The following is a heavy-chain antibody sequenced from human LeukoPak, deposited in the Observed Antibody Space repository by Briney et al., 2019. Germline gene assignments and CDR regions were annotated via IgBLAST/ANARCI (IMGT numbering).Heavy chain of an antibody. V-gene: IGHV3-30*02. CDR1: GFTFSSYG. CDR2: IRYDGSNK. J-gene: IGHJ6*03. CDR3: AKAFNSGRYMDV. D-gene: IGHD4-23*01. Sequence: PGGSLRLSCAASGFTFSSYGMHWVRQAPGKGLEWAAFIRYDGSNKYYADSVKGRFTISRDNSKNTLYLQMNSLRAEDTALFYCAKAFNSGRYMDVWGTGTTVTVSS.